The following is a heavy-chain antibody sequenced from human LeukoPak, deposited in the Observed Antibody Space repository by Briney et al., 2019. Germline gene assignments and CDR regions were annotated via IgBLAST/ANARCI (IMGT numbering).Heavy chain of an antibody. CDR2: IWSDATNR. CDR3: ARDAQRGFDYSNSLKN. Sequence: PGGSLRFSCAASGFIFSHHGMHWLRQAPGKGLEGVAVIWSDATNRFYADTVKGRFTISRDNSQNTVFLQMNSLRVKGTAIYYCARDAQRGFDYSNSLKNWGHGTLVTVSS. D-gene: IGHD4-11*01. V-gene: IGHV3-33*01. J-gene: IGHJ4*01. CDR1: GFIFSHHG.